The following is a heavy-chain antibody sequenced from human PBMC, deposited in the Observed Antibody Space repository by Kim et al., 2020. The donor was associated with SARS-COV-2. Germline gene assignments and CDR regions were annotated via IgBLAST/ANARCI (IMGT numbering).Heavy chain of an antibody. J-gene: IGHJ5*02. D-gene: IGHD5-18*01. CDR3: ARDDVDTAMVTRWFDP. V-gene: IGHV4-4*07. CDR2: IYTSGST. Sequence: SETLSLTCTVSGGSISSYYWSWIRQPAGKGLEWIGRIYTSGSTNYNPSLKSRVTMSVDTSKNQFSLKLSSVTAADTAVYYCARDDVDTAMVTRWFDPWGQGTLVTVSS. CDR1: GGSISSYY.